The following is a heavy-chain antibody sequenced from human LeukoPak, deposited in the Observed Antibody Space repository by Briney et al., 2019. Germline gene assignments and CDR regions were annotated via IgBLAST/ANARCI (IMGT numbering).Heavy chain of an antibody. CDR1: GFTFSNYA. CDR2: ISYDGNDK. J-gene: IGHJ4*02. Sequence: PGGSLRLSCAASGFTFSNYAMHWVRQAPGKGLEWVAIISYDGNDKYYTDSVKGRFTIYRDKSKNTLYLQMNSLRAEDTAVYYCARDRDTAMGLWGQGTLVTVSS. V-gene: IGHV3-30-3*01. D-gene: IGHD5-18*01. CDR3: ARDRDTAMGL.